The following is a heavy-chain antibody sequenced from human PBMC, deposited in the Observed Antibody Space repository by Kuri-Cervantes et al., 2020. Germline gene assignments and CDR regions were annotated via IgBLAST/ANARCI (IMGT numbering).Heavy chain of an antibody. CDR3: AHSPYYYDNSGYLDF. CDR2: IDWDDDK. V-gene: IGHV2-70*12. CDR1: GFSLSTSGMC. Sequence: SGPTLVKPTQTLTLTCTFSGFSLSTSGMCVSWIRQPPGKALEWLARIDWDDDKYYSTSLKTRLTISKDTSKNQVVFTMNNMDPVDTATYYCAHSPYYYDNSGYLDFWGQGTLVTVSS. J-gene: IGHJ4*02. D-gene: IGHD3-22*01.